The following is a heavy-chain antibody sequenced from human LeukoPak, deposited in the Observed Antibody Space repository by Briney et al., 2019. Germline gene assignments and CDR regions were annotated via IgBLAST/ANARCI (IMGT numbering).Heavy chain of an antibody. D-gene: IGHD5-18*01. CDR2: IYYSGST. V-gene: IGHV4-59*01. Sequence: SETLSLTCTVSGGSINSYYWSWIRQPPGKGLEWLGYIYYSGSTNYNPSLKRRVTMSVDTSKNQFSLKLSSVTAADTAVYYCARSDTAMEIDYWGLGTLVTVSS. CDR1: GGSINSYY. J-gene: IGHJ4*02. CDR3: ARSDTAMEIDY.